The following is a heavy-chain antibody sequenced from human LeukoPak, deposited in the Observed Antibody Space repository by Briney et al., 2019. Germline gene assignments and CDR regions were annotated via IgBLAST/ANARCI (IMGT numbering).Heavy chain of an antibody. V-gene: IGHV3-23*01. D-gene: IGHD3-9*01. CDR2: ISGTGGTP. CDR3: AKDERYSHFDY. Sequence: GGSLRLSCAASGFTFSNYGMSWVRQAPGKGLEWVSTISGTGGTPYYADFVTGRFTISRDNSKNTLYLQMNSLRAEDTAVYYCAKDERYSHFDYWGQGTLVTVSS. J-gene: IGHJ4*02. CDR1: GFTFSNYG.